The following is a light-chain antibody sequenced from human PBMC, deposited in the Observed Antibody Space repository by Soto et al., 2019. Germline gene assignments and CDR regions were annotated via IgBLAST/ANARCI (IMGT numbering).Light chain of an antibody. CDR2: GAS. J-gene: IGKJ2*01. CDR1: QSISSE. CDR3: QQGISLPLT. V-gene: IGKV3-15*01. Sequence: EIVMTQSPATLSVSPGESATLSCRASQSISSELAWYQQKPGQPPMLLIYGASTRATGVPARFTGSGSGSDFSLSICGVQSEAFLVCYCQQGISLPLTFGQGTRLEI.